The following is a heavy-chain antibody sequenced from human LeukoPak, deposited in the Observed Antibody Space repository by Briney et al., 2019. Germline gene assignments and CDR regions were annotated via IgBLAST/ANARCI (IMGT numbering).Heavy chain of an antibody. Sequence: GRSLRLSCAASGFIFSAYTMNWVRQAPGKWLEWVSSISSSSTYKYYADSVKGRFTISRDNAQNSVYQQMNSLRAEDTAVYYCARVAQYYYDSSGYYCPDYWGQGTLVTVSS. V-gene: IGHV3-21*01. CDR3: ARVAQYYYDSSGYYCPDY. J-gene: IGHJ4*02. CDR2: ISSSSTYK. D-gene: IGHD3-22*01. CDR1: GFIFSAYT.